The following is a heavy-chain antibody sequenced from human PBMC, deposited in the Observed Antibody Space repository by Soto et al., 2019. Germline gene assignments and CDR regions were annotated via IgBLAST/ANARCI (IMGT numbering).Heavy chain of an antibody. CDR1: GDTFSSYA. CDR2: IIPIFGKP. CDR3: ARAGYCSGSNCYWVDS. Sequence: QVQLVQSGAEVKRPGSSVKISCKASGDTFSSYAFSWVRQAPGHGLEWMGGIIPIFGKPSYAQRFQGRVNITADKSTSTLYMELRWLRSEDTAVYYCARAGYCSGSNCYWVDSLGQGTRVTASS. J-gene: IGHJ4*02. D-gene: IGHD2-2*01. V-gene: IGHV1-69*06.